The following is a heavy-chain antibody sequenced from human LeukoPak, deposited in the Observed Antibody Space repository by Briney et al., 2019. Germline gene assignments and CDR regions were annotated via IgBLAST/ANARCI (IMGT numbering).Heavy chain of an antibody. V-gene: IGHV4-59*06. CDR2: IYYSGNT. D-gene: IGHD5-18*01. CDR1: GGSISSYY. CDR3: AATASNWFDP. J-gene: IGHJ5*02. Sequence: SETLSLTCTVSGGSISSYYWSWIRQPPGKGLEWIGYIYYSGNTYYNPSLKSRVTISVDTSKNQFSLKLSSVTAADTAVYYCAATASNWFDPWGQGTLVTVSS.